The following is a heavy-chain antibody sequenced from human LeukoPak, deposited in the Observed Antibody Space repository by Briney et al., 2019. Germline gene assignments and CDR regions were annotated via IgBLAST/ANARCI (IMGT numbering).Heavy chain of an antibody. CDR3: ARASYSSGWYTVYYMGV. CDR1: GGSISTYD. CDR2: IYYSGNT. Sequence: SETLSLTCTVSGGSISTYDWSWIRQPPGKGLEWIGYIYYSGNTNYNPSLKSRVTISVDTSKNRFSLKLSSVTAADTAVYYCARASYSSGWYTVYYMGVWGKGTTVTVSS. D-gene: IGHD6-19*01. V-gene: IGHV4-59*01. J-gene: IGHJ6*03.